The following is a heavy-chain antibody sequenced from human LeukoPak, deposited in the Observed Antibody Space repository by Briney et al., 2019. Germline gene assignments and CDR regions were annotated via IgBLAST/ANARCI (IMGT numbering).Heavy chain of an antibody. D-gene: IGHD3-9*01. Sequence: ASVKVSCKASGYTFTSYGISWVRQAPGRGLEWMGWISAYNGNTNYAQKLQGRVTMTTDTSTSTAYMELRSLRSDDTAVYYCARDTRYDILTGIRDYWGQGTLVTVSS. CDR2: ISAYNGNT. J-gene: IGHJ4*02. CDR3: ARDTRYDILTGIRDY. V-gene: IGHV1-18*01. CDR1: GYTFTSYG.